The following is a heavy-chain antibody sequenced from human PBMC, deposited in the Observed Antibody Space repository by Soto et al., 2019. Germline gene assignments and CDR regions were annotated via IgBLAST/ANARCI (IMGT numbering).Heavy chain of an antibody. Sequence: QLQLQESGSGLVKPSQTLSLTCAVSGGPISSGGYSWSWIRQPPGKGLEYIGYIYHSGSTYYNPSLKSRVTISVDRSKNQFSLKLSSVTAADTAVYYCARVRSGWGIDYWGQGTLVTVSS. D-gene: IGHD6-19*01. J-gene: IGHJ4*02. CDR3: ARVRSGWGIDY. V-gene: IGHV4-30-2*01. CDR1: GGPISSGGYS. CDR2: IYHSGST.